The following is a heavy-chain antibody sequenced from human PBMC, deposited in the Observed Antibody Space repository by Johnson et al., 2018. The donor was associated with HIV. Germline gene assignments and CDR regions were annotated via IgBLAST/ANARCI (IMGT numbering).Heavy chain of an antibody. V-gene: IGHV3-11*04. J-gene: IGHJ3*02. CDR2: ISSSGTPK. Sequence: QVQLVESGGGSVKPGGSLRLSCAASEFTFKDYYMNWIRQAPGKGLEWVSNISSSGTPKYYSTSVKGRFTISRDNATKVLYLEMRDLRVDDTATYYWARESSPWGGDYAGYGLDIWGQGTRVAVSS. CDR3: ARESSPWGGDYAGYGLDI. D-gene: IGHD4-17*01. CDR1: EFTFKDYY.